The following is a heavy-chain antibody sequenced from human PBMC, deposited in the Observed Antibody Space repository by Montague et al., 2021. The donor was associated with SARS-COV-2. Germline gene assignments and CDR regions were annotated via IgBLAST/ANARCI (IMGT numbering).Heavy chain of an antibody. J-gene: IGHJ3*01. CDR1: GGSITNNIDY. V-gene: IGHV4-39*02. D-gene: IGHD3-22*01. CDR2: IYYTGNT. Sequence: SETLSLTCTVSGGSITNNIDYWAWIRQPPGKGPEWIGSIYYTGNTYYNPSLKSRVTISVVTSKNHFTLKLSSVTAAETAVYYCARLKRYFDSSGSPSAFGFWGQGTKVTVSS. CDR3: ARLKRYFDSSGSPSAFGF.